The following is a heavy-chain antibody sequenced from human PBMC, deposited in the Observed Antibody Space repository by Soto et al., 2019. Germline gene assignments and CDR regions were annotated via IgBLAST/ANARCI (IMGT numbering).Heavy chain of an antibody. V-gene: IGHV4-34*01. CDR3: ARVGYVYGIGIENDF. CDR2: INHSGST. Sequence: SETLSLTCAVYGGSFSGYYWSWIRQPPGKGLEWIGEINHSGSTNYNPSLKSRVTISVDRSKNQFSLKLSSVTAADTAVYYCARVGYVYGIGIENDFWGRGTTDIVSS. CDR1: GGSFSGYY. D-gene: IGHD5-18*01. J-gene: IGHJ6*02.